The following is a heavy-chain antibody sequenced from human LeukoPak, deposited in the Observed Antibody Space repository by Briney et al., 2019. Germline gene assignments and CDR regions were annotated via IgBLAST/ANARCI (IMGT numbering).Heavy chain of an antibody. D-gene: IGHD3-16*02. CDR1: GYTFTGYY. CDR3: ARVQYDYVWGSYLHY. CDR2: INPNSGGT. J-gene: IGHJ4*02. Sequence: GASVKVSCKASGYTFTGYYKHWVRQAPGQGLEWMGRINPNSGGTNYAQKFQGRVTMTRDTSISTAYMELSRLRSDDTAVYYCARVQYDYVWGSYLHYWGQGTLVTVSS. V-gene: IGHV1-2*06.